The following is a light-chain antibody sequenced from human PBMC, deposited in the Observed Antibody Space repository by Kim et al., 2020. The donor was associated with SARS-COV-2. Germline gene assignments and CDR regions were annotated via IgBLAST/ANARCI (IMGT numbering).Light chain of an antibody. J-gene: IGLJ2*01. CDR1: SSNIGGDT. CDR3: AAWDDNGKGPV. Sequence: QSVLIQPPSASGTPGQKVSITCSGSSSNIGGDTVTWYQQVPGTAPKLLIYNDNQRPSGVPDRFSGSKSGSSATLAISGLQSEDEADYYCAAWDDNGKGPVFGGGTQLTVL. V-gene: IGLV1-44*01. CDR2: NDN.